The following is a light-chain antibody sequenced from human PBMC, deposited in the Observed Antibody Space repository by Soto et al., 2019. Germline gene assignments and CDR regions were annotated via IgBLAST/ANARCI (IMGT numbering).Light chain of an antibody. Sequence: SYELTQPPSVSVSPGQTASITCSGVKLGDKYACWYQQKPGQSPVLVIYQDSKRPSGIPGRFSGSNSGNTATLTISGTQAMDEADYYCQAWDSSTPYVFGTGTKVTVL. CDR3: QAWDSSTPYV. V-gene: IGLV3-1*01. CDR1: KLGDKY. J-gene: IGLJ1*01. CDR2: QDS.